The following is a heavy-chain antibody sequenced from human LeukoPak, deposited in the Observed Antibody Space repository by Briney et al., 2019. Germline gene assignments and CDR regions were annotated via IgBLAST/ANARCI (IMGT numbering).Heavy chain of an antibody. CDR3: AKLGRADYPFDY. CDR2: ISYDGSNK. V-gene: IGHV3-30*18. J-gene: IGHJ4*02. Sequence: GGSLRLSCAASGFTFGSYGMHWVRQAPGKGLEWVAVISYDGSNKYYADSVKGRFTISRDNSKNTLYLQMNSLRAEDTAVYYCAKLGRADYPFDYWGQGTLVTVSS. D-gene: IGHD3-10*01. CDR1: GFTFGSYG.